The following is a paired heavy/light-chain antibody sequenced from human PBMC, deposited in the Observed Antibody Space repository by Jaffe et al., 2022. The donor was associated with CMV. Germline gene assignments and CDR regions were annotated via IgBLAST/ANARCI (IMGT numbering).Heavy chain of an antibody. CDR1: GYTFTGHY. CDR3: ARDRGCSGGNCLSEYYHYYGMDV. D-gene: IGHD2-15*01. Sequence: QVQLVQSGAEVKKPGASVKVSCEASGYTFTGHYLHWVRQAPGQGLEWMGWINPYSGATNYAQKFQGRVTMTRDTSIDAAYMELSSLRSDDTAVYYCARDRGCSGGNCLSEYYHYYGMDVWGQGTTVTVSS. J-gene: IGHJ6*02. CDR2: INPYSGAT. V-gene: IGHV1-2*02.
Light chain of an antibody. CDR1: LTISSY. CDR2: AAS. Sequence: DIQMTQSPSSLSASVGDRVTITCRASLTISSYVNWYQEIPGKAPKLLISAASNLQSGVPSRFSGSGFGTDFALTISSLQPEDFAIYYCQQSYSTPWTFGQGTKVEIK. J-gene: IGKJ1*01. V-gene: IGKV1-39*01. CDR3: QQSYSTPWT.